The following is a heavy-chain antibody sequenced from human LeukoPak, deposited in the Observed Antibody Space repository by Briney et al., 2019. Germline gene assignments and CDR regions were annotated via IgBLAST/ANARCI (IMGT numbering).Heavy chain of an antibody. D-gene: IGHD6-13*01. CDR1: GGSISSYY. CDR2: IYYSGST. Sequence: PSETLSLTCTVSGGSISSYYWSWIRQPPGKGLEWIGYIYYSGSTNYNPSLKSRVTISVGTSKNQFSLKLSSVTAADTAVYYCAREGGSSSWYFDYWGQGTLVTVSS. J-gene: IGHJ4*02. CDR3: AREGGSSSWYFDY. V-gene: IGHV4-59*01.